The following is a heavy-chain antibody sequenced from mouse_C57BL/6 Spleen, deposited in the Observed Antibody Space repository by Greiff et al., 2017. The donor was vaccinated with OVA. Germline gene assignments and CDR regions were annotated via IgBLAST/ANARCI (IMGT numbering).Heavy chain of an antibody. CDR2: IYPGDGDT. D-gene: IGHD2-4*01. V-gene: IGHV1-82*01. Sequence: VQGVESGPELVKPGASVKISCKASGYAFSSSWMNWVKQRPGKGLEWIGRIYPGDGDTNYNGKFKGKATLTADKSSSTAYMQLSSLTSEDSAVYFCARVWDYEGDWYFDVWGTGTTVTVSS. J-gene: IGHJ1*03. CDR1: GYAFSSSW. CDR3: ARVWDYEGDWYFDV.